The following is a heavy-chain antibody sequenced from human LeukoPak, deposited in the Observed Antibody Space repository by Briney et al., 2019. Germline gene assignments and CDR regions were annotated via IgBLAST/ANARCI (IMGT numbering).Heavy chain of an antibody. V-gene: IGHV3-15*07. Sequence: LXLSXXXXGXTFXNAWMNWVRQAPXKXGEWVGRIKSKNDGRTTDYAARGKGRFTIARDESKNKLYLQMNSLKTEDTAVYYCTTEMATIDGHFDYWGQGTLVTVSS. CDR3: TTEMATIDGHFDY. D-gene: IGHD5-24*01. CDR1: GXTFXNAW. J-gene: IGHJ4*02. CDR2: IKSKNDGRTT.